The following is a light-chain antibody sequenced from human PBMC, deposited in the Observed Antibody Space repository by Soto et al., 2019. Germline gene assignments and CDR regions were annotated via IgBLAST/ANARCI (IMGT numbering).Light chain of an antibody. Sequence: GLTQYPATLSLSPGGGATLSCMARPSVTNYLAWYQQKPGQPPRLLIYGAFNRAAGIPARFSGSGSGTDFTLTISSLEPEDSAVYYCQQRNIWPPVTFGQGTRLEIK. CDR1: PSVTNY. CDR3: QQRNIWPPVT. J-gene: IGKJ5*01. CDR2: GAF. V-gene: IGKV3-11*01.